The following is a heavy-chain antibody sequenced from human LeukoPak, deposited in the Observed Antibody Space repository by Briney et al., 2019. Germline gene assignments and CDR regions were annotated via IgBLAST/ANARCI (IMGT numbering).Heavy chain of an antibody. V-gene: IGHV4-39*07. CDR3: ARGSRGLAVAGLDY. CDR2: VYYSGST. J-gene: IGHJ4*02. Sequence: SETLSLACTVSDDSINGSSYYWGWIRQPPGKGLEWIGSVYYSGSTYYNPSLKSRVIISVDTSKNQLSLRLSSVTAADTAVYYFARGSRGLAVAGLDYWGQGTLVTVSS. CDR1: DDSINGSSYY. D-gene: IGHD6-19*01.